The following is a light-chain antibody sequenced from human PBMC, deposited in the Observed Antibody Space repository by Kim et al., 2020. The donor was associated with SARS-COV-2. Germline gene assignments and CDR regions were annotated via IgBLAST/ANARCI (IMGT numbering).Light chain of an antibody. V-gene: IGKV1-12*01. CDR2: AAS. J-gene: IGKJ5*01. Sequence: DIQMTQSPSSVSASIGDRVTITCRASQGINNWLAWYQQKPGKAPNLLISAASNLESGVPSRFSGSGAGTDFTLTISGLQPEDGATYNCQGAKSFPISFGQGTRRESK. CDR3: QGAKSFPIS. CDR1: QGINNW.